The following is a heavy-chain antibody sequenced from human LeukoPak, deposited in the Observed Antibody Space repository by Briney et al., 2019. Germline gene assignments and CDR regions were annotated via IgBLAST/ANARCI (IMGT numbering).Heavy chain of an antibody. Sequence: PSETLSLTCTVSGGSISSSSDYWGWIRHAPGKGLEWIGSIYYHEDTYYNSSLKSRVTISVDTSKNHFSRKLNSVTAADTAVYSCARRAYSAAYWKHFDYWGQGPLVTVSS. CDR3: ARRAYSAAYWKHFDY. CDR1: GGSISSSSDY. V-gene: IGHV4-39*02. J-gene: IGHJ4*02. D-gene: IGHD1-1*01. CDR2: IYYHEDT.